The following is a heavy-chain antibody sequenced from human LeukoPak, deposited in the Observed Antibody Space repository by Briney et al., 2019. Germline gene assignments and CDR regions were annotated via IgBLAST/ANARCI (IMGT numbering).Heavy chain of an antibody. CDR1: GYIFTDYY. J-gene: IGHJ4*02. CDR3: ARDRTLYCTNGVCYQISWKNFDY. Sequence: ASVKVSCKVSGYIFTDYYMQWVRQAPGQGLEWMGWINPNSGDTNYAQKFQGRVTLTRDMSTSTDYLELSSLRSEDTAVYYCARDRTLYCTNGVCYQISWKNFDYWGQGTLVTVSS. V-gene: IGHV1-2*02. CDR2: INPNSGDT. D-gene: IGHD2-8*01.